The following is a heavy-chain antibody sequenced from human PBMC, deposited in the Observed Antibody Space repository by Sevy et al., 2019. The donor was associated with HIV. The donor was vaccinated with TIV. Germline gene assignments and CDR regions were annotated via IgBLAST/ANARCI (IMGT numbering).Heavy chain of an antibody. CDR3: ARDPDY. CDR1: GGSISGYY. Sequence: PETLSLTCTVSGGSISGYYWTWIRLPAGKGLEWLGRLYASGSTNYNPSLKSRVTMSVDTSKNQFSLKVTSVTAADTAMYYCARDPDYWGQGILVTVSS. V-gene: IGHV4-4*07. J-gene: IGHJ4*02. CDR2: LYASGST.